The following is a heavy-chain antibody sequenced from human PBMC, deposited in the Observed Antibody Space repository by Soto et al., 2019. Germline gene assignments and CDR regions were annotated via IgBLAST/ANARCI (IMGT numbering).Heavy chain of an antibody. V-gene: IGHV4-34*01. Sequence: SETLSLTCAVYGGSFSGYYWSWIRQPPGKGLEWIGEINHSGSTNYNPSLKSRVTISVDTSKNQFSLKLSSVTAADTAVYYCARGVAAAGTPFDYWGQGTLVTVSS. CDR3: ARGVAAAGTPFDY. CDR2: INHSGST. CDR1: GGSFSGYY. D-gene: IGHD6-13*01. J-gene: IGHJ4*02.